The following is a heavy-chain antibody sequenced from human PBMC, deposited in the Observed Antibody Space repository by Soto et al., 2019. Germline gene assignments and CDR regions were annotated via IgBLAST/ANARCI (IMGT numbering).Heavy chain of an antibody. CDR2: LSYYGIKK. CDR1: GFTFSTYA. Sequence: QVQLVESGGGVVQPGRSLRLSCVASGFTFSTYAMHWVRQAPGKGLEWVAVLSYYGIKKYYADSVKGRFTISRDNSKNTLYLQMNSLRAEDTAVYYCARDGGEYRYGAGRNWGQGTLVTVSS. D-gene: IGHD5-18*01. J-gene: IGHJ4*02. CDR3: ARDGGEYRYGAGRN. V-gene: IGHV3-30-3*01.